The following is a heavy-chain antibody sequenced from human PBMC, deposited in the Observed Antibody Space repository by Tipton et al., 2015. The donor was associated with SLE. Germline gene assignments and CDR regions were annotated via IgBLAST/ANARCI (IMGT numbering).Heavy chain of an antibody. CDR3: ARHDDRGATNAFDI. CDR1: GGSISSYY. D-gene: IGHD1-1*01. Sequence: TLSLTCTVSGGSISSYYWSWIRQPAGGGLDWIGRIYTNENTNYNPSLKSRVTISADTSKSQFSLRLSSVTAADTAVYYCARHDDRGATNAFDIWGQGTMVTVSS. J-gene: IGHJ3*02. V-gene: IGHV4-4*07. CDR2: IYTNENT.